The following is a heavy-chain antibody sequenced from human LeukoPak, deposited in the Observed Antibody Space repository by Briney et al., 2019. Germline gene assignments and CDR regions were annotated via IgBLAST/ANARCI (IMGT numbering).Heavy chain of an antibody. Sequence: GGSLRLSCAASGXTFSSYSMNWVRQAPGKGLEWVSYISSSSSTIYYADSVKGRFTISRDNAKNSLYLQMNSLRDEDTAVYYCARDPTVVTPQYFQHWGQGTLVTVSS. CDR3: ARDPTVVTPQYFQH. J-gene: IGHJ1*01. V-gene: IGHV3-48*02. CDR2: ISSSSSTI. CDR1: GXTFSSYS. D-gene: IGHD4-23*01.